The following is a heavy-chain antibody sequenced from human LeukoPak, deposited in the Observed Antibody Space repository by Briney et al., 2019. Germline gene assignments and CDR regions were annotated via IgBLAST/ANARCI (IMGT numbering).Heavy chain of an antibody. D-gene: IGHD2-15*01. CDR1: GYTLTELS. CDR2: FDPEDGET. J-gene: IGHJ4*02. CDR3: ATVGYCSGGSCYDY. Sequence: ASVKVSCKVSGYTLTELSMNWVRQAPGKGLEWMGGFDPEDGETIYAQKFQGRVTMTEDTSTDTAYMELSSLRSEDTAVYYCATVGYCSGGSCYDYWGQGTLVTVSS. V-gene: IGHV1-24*01.